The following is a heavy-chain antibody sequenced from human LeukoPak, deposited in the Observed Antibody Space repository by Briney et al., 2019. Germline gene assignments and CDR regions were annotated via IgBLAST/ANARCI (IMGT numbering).Heavy chain of an antibody. J-gene: IGHJ4*02. CDR3: ARQNNFDFWSGFFDY. Sequence: SETLSLTCTASGGSFSNYNYYWGWTRQSPGKGLEWIGSIHYVGSTYYNPSLKSRVTISVDTSKNQFSLNLSSVTAADTAVYYCARQNNFDFWSGFFDYWGLGALVTVSS. V-gene: IGHV4-39*01. D-gene: IGHD3-3*01. CDR1: GGSFSNYNYY. CDR2: IHYVGST.